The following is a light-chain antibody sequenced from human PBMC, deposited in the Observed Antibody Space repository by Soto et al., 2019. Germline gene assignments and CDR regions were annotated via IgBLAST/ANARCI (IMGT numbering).Light chain of an antibody. J-gene: IGLJ1*01. V-gene: IGLV2-14*01. CDR2: EVS. Sequence: QSALTQPASVSESPGQSITISCTGSSNDVGGYNYVSWYQQHPGQAPKLIIYEVSDRPSGVSPRFSGSKSGNTASLTISGLQVEDEADYFCTSYTSTIPYVFGSGTKVTVL. CDR1: SNDVGGYNY. CDR3: TSYTSTIPYV.